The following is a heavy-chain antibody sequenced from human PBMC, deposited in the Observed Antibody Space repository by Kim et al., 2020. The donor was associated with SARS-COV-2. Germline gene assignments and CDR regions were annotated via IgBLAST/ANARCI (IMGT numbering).Heavy chain of an antibody. V-gene: IGHV4-31*03. CDR1: GGSISSGGYY. J-gene: IGHJ4*02. CDR2: IYYSGST. CDR3: ARGGGSSWYRTLFDY. D-gene: IGHD6-13*01. Sequence: SETLSLTCTVSGGSISSGGYYWSWIRQHPGKGLEWIGYIYYSGSTYYNPSLKSRVTISVDTSKNQFSLKLSSVTAADTAVYYCARGGGSSWYRTLFDYWGQGTLVTVSS.